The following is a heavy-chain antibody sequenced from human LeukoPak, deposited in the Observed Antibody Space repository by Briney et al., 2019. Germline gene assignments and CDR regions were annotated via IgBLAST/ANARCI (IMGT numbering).Heavy chain of an antibody. CDR2: IRYDGSNK. CDR1: GFTFSSYS. D-gene: IGHD3-22*01. CDR3: ARASDSSGYYSYFDH. Sequence: PGGSLRLSCAASGFTFSSYSMHWVRQAPGKGLEWVAFIRYDGSNKYYADSVKGRFTISRDNSKNRLYLQMNSLGAEDTAVYYCARASDSSGYYSYFDHWGQGTLVTVSS. J-gene: IGHJ1*01. V-gene: IGHV3-30*02.